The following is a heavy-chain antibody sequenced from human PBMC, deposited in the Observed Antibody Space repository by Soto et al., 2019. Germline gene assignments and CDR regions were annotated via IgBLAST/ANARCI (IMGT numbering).Heavy chain of an antibody. Sequence: PSETLSLTCTVSGGSISSNTYYWRWIRQPPGKGLEWIGYIYYSGVTYYNPSLKSRVTISVDTSKNQFSLKLTSVTAADTAVYFCARTLYNFYSLDVWGQGTTVTVSS. CDR1: GGSISSNTYY. CDR3: ARTLYNFYSLDV. J-gene: IGHJ6*02. CDR2: IYYSGVT. V-gene: IGHV4-30-4*01.